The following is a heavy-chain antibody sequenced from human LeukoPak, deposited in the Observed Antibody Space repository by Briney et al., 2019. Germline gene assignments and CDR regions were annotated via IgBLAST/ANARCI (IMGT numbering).Heavy chain of an antibody. CDR3: ARDPFLGGNSFVGYFDY. CDR2: INPSGGST. V-gene: IGHV1-46*01. Sequence: GASVKVSCKASGYTFTSYYMHWVRQAPGQGLEWMGIINPSGGSTSYAQKFQGRVTMTRDTSTSTVYMELSSLRSEDTAVYYCARDPFLGGNSFVGYFDYWGQGTLVTVSS. CDR1: GYTFTSYY. J-gene: IGHJ4*02. D-gene: IGHD4-23*01.